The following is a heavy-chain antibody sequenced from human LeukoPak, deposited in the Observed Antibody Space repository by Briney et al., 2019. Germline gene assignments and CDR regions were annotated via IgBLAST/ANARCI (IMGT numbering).Heavy chain of an antibody. CDR1: GFTFSSYG. V-gene: IGHV3-30*18. CDR3: AKDRSITGTTHFDY. Sequence: GRSLRLSCAASGFTFSSYGMHWVRQAPGKGLEWVAVISYDGSNKYYADSVKGRFTISRDNSKNTLYLQMNSLRAEDTAVYYCAKDRSITGTTHFDYWGQGTLVTVSS. J-gene: IGHJ4*02. CDR2: ISYDGSNK. D-gene: IGHD1-7*01.